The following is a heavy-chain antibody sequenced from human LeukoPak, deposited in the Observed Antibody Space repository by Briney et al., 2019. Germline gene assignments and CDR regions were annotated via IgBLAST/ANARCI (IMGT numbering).Heavy chain of an antibody. Sequence: SETLSLTCTVSGGSISSYYWSWIRQPAGKGLEWIGRIYTSESTNYNPSLKSRVTMSVDTSKNQFSLKLSSVTAADTAVYYCARDQPYCSGGSCYLGPPNYWGQGTLVTVSS. J-gene: IGHJ4*02. D-gene: IGHD2-15*01. CDR3: ARDQPYCSGGSCYLGPPNY. CDR2: IYTSEST. CDR1: GGSISSYY. V-gene: IGHV4-4*07.